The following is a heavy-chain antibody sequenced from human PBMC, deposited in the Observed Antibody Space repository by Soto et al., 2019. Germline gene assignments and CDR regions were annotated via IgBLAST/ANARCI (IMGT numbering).Heavy chain of an antibody. CDR2: INAGNGNT. CDR3: ARAVEVPADFDS. CDR1: GYTFTGYA. D-gene: IGHD1-1*01. V-gene: IGHV1-3*05. J-gene: IGHJ4*02. Sequence: QVQLVQSGAEEKKPGASVKVSCKASGYTFTGYAMHWVRQAPGQRRDWMGCINAGNGNTKYSQKFQGRVTITRKTSATPAYMELTGLEPEATAVFSCARAVEVPADFDSWGQGTLLTVSS.